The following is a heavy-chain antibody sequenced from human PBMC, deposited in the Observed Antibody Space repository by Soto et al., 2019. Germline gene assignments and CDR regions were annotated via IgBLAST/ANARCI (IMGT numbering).Heavy chain of an antibody. CDR2: IYRTGST. D-gene: IGHD1-7*01. CDR3: ASRDPGTSVDY. J-gene: IGHJ4*02. Sequence: SETLSLTCADSGGSFTSNNWWTWVRQPPGQGLEWIGEIYRTGSTNYNPSLKSRVTISLDKSENQFSLKVTSLTAADTAVYYCASRDPGTSVDYWGQGTLVTVSS. V-gene: IGHV4-4*02. CDR1: GGSFTSNNW.